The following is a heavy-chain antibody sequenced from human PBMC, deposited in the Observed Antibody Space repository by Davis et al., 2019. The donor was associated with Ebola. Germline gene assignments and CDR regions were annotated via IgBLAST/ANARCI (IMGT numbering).Heavy chain of an antibody. V-gene: IGHV1-46*01. J-gene: IGHJ6*02. D-gene: IGHD3-3*01. CDR2: INPSGGST. Sequence: ASVKVSCKASGYTFTGYYMHWVRQAPGQGLEWMGIINPSGGSTSYAQKFQGRVTMTRDTSTSTVYMELSSLRSEDTAVYYCARGLRIFGVVGIYYYYGMDVWGQGTTVTVSS. CDR3: ARGLRIFGVVGIYYYYGMDV. CDR1: GYTFTGYY.